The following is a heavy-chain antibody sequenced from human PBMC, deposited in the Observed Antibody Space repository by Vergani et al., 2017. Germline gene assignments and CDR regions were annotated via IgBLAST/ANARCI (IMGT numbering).Heavy chain of an antibody. CDR3: ARRGNIVVVVAARRAIDI. V-gene: IGHV4-34*01. CDR1: GGSFSGYY. J-gene: IGHJ3*02. CDR2: INHSGST. D-gene: IGHD2-15*01. Sequence: QVQLQQWGAGLLKPSETLSLTCAVYGGSFSGYYWSWIRQPSGKGLGWIGEINHSGSTNYNPSLKSRVTRSVETSKNQCSPKLSSVTAADTAVYYCARRGNIVVVVAARRAIDIWGQGTMVTVSS.